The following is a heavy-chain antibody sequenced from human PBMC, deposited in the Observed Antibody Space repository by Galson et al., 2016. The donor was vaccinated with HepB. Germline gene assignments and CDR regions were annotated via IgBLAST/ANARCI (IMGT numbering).Heavy chain of an antibody. D-gene: IGHD3-9*01. CDR1: RFTFDDYA. CDR3: VKGGGWGLRNFFDF. CDR2: INWNGGDI. Sequence: SLRLSCAASRFTFDDYAIHWVRQSPGKGLEWVSGINWNGGDIGYADSVAGRFTISRDNAKTSLYLQMNSLRPEDTALYYCVKGGGWGLRNFFDFWGRGTLVTVSS. V-gene: IGHV3-9*01. J-gene: IGHJ4*01.